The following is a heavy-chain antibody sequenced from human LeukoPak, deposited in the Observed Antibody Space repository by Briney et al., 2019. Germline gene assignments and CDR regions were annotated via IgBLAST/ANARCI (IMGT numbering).Heavy chain of an antibody. D-gene: IGHD6-6*01. J-gene: IGHJ5*02. V-gene: IGHV1-24*01. Sequence: ASVKVSCKVSGYTLTELSMHWVRQAPGKGLGWMGGFDPEDGETIYAQKFQGRVTMTEDTSTDTAYMELSSLRSEDTAVYYCVTDVASWYSSSPRAWGQGTLVTVSS. CDR3: VTDVASWYSSSPRA. CDR1: GYTLTELS. CDR2: FDPEDGET.